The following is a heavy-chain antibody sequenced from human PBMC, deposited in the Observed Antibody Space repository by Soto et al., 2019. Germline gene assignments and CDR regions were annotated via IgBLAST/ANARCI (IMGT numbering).Heavy chain of an antibody. D-gene: IGHD5-12*01. Sequence: EVQLEESGGGLFQPGGSLRLTCAVSGFSLNNYWMHWVRQRPGKGLVWVARIYRDGTTSYADSVKGRFTISRDNAKNTVSLQMNSLKDEDTAVYYCIRGNTGYGNFDYWGQGTLVTVSS. V-gene: IGHV3-74*01. J-gene: IGHJ4*02. CDR3: IRGNTGYGNFDY. CDR1: GFSLNNYW. CDR2: IYRDGTT.